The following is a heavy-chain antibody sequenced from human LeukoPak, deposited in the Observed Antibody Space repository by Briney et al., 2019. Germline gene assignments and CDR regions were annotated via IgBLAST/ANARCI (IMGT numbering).Heavy chain of an antibody. Sequence: SETLSLTCTVSGGSISSYYWSWIRQPPGKGLEWIGYIYYSGSTNYNPSLKSRVTISVDTSKNQFSLKLSSVTAADTAVYYCARRMYSYDSSGYGGYWLDPWGQGTLVTVSS. D-gene: IGHD3-22*01. CDR2: IYYSGST. V-gene: IGHV4-59*08. CDR3: ARRMYSYDSSGYGGYWLDP. CDR1: GGSISSYY. J-gene: IGHJ5*02.